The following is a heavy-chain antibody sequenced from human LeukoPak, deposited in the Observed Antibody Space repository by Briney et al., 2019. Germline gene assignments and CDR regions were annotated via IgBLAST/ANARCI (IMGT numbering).Heavy chain of an antibody. CDR3: ARSRQLYSSGWYYYYGMDV. J-gene: IGHJ6*02. D-gene: IGHD6-19*01. CDR2: IYYSGST. CDR1: GGSISSYY. V-gene: IGHV4-59*01. Sequence: SETLSLTCTVSGGSISSYYWSWIRQPPGKGLEWIGYIYYSGSTNYNPSLKSRVTISVDTSKNQFSLKLSSATAADTAVYYCARSRQLYSSGWYYYYGMDVWGQGTTVTVSS.